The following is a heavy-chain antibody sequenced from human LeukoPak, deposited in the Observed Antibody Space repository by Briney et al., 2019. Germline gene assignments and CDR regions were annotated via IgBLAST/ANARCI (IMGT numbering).Heavy chain of an antibody. J-gene: IGHJ4*02. V-gene: IGHV1-2*02. CDR1: GYTFTGYY. Sequence: ASVKLSCKASGYTFTGYYMHWVRQAPGQGLEWMGWINPNSGGTNYAQDFQGRVTMTRDTSISTAYMELSRLRSDDTAVYYCARGRDSSSWYALDYWGQGTLVTISS. CDR2: INPNSGGT. CDR3: ARGRDSSSWYALDY. D-gene: IGHD6-13*01.